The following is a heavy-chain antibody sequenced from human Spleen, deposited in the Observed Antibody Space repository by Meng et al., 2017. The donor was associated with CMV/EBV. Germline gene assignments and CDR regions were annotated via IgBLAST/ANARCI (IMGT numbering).Heavy chain of an antibody. V-gene: IGHV3-21*04. CDR2: ISSTGSYI. CDR1: TFTLSPYS. Sequence: GGSLRLSCAASTFTLSPYSMNWVRQAPGKGLEWVSSISSTGSYIYYADLVKGRFTISRDNARNSLYLQMNSLRAEDTAVYYCARDSRIAVADIHWGRGTLVTVSS. D-gene: IGHD6-19*01. CDR3: ARDSRIAVADIH. J-gene: IGHJ4*02.